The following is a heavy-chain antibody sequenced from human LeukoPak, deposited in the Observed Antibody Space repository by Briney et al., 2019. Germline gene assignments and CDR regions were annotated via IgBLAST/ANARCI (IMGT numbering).Heavy chain of an antibody. J-gene: IGHJ5*02. CDR3: ASFSSRLRDWFDP. CDR1: GYTFTSYG. D-gene: IGHD6-6*01. Sequence: ASVKVSCKASGYTFTSYGISWVRQAPGQGLEWMGWISAFNGNTNYAQKLQGRVTMTTDTSTSTAYMELRSLRSDDTAAYYCASFSSRLRDWFDPWGQGTLVTVSS. CDR2: ISAFNGNT. V-gene: IGHV1-18*01.